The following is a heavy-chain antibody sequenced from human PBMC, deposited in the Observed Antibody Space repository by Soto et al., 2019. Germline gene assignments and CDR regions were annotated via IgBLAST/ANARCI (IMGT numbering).Heavy chain of an antibody. Sequence: PSETLSLTCTVSVGSISRGDYSWSGIGHPPGKGLEWIGYIYYSGSTYYNPSLKSRVTISVDTSKNQFSLKLSSVTAADTAVYYCARGPEYYYDFWSGPHRYYYYGMDVWGQGTTVT. D-gene: IGHD3-3*01. CDR1: VGSISRGDYS. V-gene: IGHV4-30-4*01. CDR3: ARGPEYYYDFWSGPHRYYYYGMDV. CDR2: IYYSGST. J-gene: IGHJ6*02.